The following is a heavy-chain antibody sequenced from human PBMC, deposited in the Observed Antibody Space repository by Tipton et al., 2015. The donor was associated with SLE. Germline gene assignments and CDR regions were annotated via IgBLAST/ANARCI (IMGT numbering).Heavy chain of an antibody. D-gene: IGHD2-2*01. CDR3: ARDSGYCSSTSCYLYYYGMDV. Sequence: GSLRLSCVGSGFTFSVFTMSWVRQAPGKGLEWVSYISSSSSTIYYADSVKGRFTISRDNAKNSLYLQMNSLRAEDTAVYYCARDSGYCSSTSCYLYYYGMDVWGQGTTVTVSS. V-gene: IGHV3-48*01. CDR1: GFTFSVFT. J-gene: IGHJ6*02. CDR2: ISSSSSTI.